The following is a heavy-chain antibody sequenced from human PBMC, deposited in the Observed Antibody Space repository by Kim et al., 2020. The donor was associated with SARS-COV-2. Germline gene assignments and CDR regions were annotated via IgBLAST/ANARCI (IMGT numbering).Heavy chain of an antibody. CDR3: ARQSGGGSYYSNWFDP. CDR2: IYPGDSDT. J-gene: IGHJ5*02. CDR1: GYSFTSYW. V-gene: IGHV5-51*01. D-gene: IGHD1-26*01. Sequence: GESLKISCKGSGYSFTSYWIGWVRQMPGKGLEWMGIIYPGDSDTRYSPSFQGQVTISADKSISTAYLQWSSLKASDTAMYYCARQSGGGSYYSNWFDPWGQGTLVTVSS.